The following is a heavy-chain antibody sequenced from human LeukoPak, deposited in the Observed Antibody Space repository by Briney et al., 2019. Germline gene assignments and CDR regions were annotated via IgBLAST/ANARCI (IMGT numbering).Heavy chain of an antibody. CDR3: GRAWGNHYFDY. J-gene: IGHJ4*02. CDR2: INPNSGGT. V-gene: IGHV1-2*06. CDR1: GGTFSSYA. Sequence: ASVKVSCKASGGTFSSYAISWVRQAPGQGLEWMGRINPNSGGTNYAQKFQGRVTMTRDTSISIAYMELSRLRSDGTAVYYCGRAWGNHYFDYWGQGTLVTVSS. D-gene: IGHD7-27*01.